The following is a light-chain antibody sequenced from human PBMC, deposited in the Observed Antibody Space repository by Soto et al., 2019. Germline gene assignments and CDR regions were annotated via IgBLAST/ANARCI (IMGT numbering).Light chain of an antibody. CDR2: DAS. CDR1: QSISSW. CDR3: QQYNSYSYT. J-gene: IGKJ5*01. V-gene: IGKV1-5*01. Sequence: IQMPESPSTLSASVGDRVTITCCASQSISSWLAWYQQKPGKAPKLLIDDASSVESGVPSRFSGSGSGTEFTLTISSLQPDDFATYYCQQYNSYSYTFGQGTRLEIK.